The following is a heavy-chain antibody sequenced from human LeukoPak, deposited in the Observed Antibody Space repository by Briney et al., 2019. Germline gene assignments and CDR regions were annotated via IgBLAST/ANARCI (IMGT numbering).Heavy chain of an antibody. D-gene: IGHD5-12*01. CDR2: ISAYNGNT. J-gene: IGHJ6*02. Sequence: ASVKVSCKASGYTFTSYGISWVRQAPGQGLEWMGWISAYNGNTNYAQKLQGRVTMTTDTSTSTAYMELRSLRSDDTAVYFCARAPPPGDDFPDYYGMDVWGQGTTVTVSS. V-gene: IGHV1-18*01. CDR3: ARAPPPGDDFPDYYGMDV. CDR1: GYTFTSYG.